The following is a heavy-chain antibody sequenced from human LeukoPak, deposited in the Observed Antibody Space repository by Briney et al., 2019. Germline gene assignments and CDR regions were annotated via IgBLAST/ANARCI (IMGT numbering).Heavy chain of an antibody. D-gene: IGHD5-18*01. CDR1: GFTFSSYS. CDR3: ARGYSYGYYYYGMDV. Sequence: PGGSLRLSCAASGFTFSSYSMNWVRQAPGKGLEWVSSISSSSSYIYYADSVKGRFTIPRDNAKNSLYLQMNSLRAEDTAVYYCARGYSYGYYYYGMDVWGQGTTVTVSS. CDR2: ISSSSSYI. V-gene: IGHV3-21*01. J-gene: IGHJ6*02.